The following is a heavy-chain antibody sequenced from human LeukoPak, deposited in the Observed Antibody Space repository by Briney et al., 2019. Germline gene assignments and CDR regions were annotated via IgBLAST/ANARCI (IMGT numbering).Heavy chain of an antibody. CDR1: GFPFTNYW. J-gene: IGHJ4*02. Sequence: GGSLRLSCAVSGFPFTNYWMSWVRQAPGKGLEWVANIKEDGSVMYYVDSLKGRFTISRDSAQNSLYPQMNSLRVEDTAVYFCARDLWGSYSTGSYLDYWGQGALVTVSS. CDR2: IKEDGSVM. D-gene: IGHD6-19*01. V-gene: IGHV3-7*01. CDR3: ARDLWGSYSTGSYLDY.